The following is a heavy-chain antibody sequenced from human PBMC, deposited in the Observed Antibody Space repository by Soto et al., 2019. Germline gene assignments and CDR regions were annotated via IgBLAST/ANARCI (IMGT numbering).Heavy chain of an antibody. J-gene: IGHJ6*02. D-gene: IGHD2-15*01. Sequence: QVQLVQSGAEVKKPGSSVKVSCKAPGGTFSSYAISWVRQAPGQGLECMGGIIPIFGTAKYAQKFQGRVTITADESTSTRYMELSSLRSEDTAVYYCARSQGGSSSLDIYYYYYYGMDVWGQGTTVTVSS. CDR1: GGTFSSYA. V-gene: IGHV1-69*01. CDR3: ARSQGGSSSLDIYYYYYYGMDV. CDR2: IIPIFGTA.